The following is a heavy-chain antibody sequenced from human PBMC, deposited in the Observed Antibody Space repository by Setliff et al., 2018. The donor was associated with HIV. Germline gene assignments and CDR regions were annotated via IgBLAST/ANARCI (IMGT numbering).Heavy chain of an antibody. Sequence: TSETLSLTCAVYGGSFSGYYWSWVRQPPGKGLEWVSAISGSGDKSTFSDSVKGRFIISRDNSNKTLFLQMSGLGVDDTAVYYCAKSAINGVAWGQGTLVTVSS. CDR1: GGSFSGYY. J-gene: IGHJ5*02. CDR2: ISGSGDKS. D-gene: IGHD3-3*01. V-gene: IGHV3-23*01. CDR3: AKSAINGVA.